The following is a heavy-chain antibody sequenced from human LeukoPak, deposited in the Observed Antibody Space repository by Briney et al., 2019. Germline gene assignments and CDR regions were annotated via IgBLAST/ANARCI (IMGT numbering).Heavy chain of an antibody. D-gene: IGHD7-27*01. J-gene: IGHJ4*02. Sequence: ASVKVSFKASGYTFTIYYMHWVRQAPGQGLEWMGVINPSGGSTSYAQKFQGRVTITRDTSTSTVYMELSSLRSEDTAVYYCARDLALGIGQYYFDYWGQGTLVTVSS. CDR3: ARDLALGIGQYYFDY. CDR1: GYTFTIYY. V-gene: IGHV1-46*01. CDR2: INPSGGST.